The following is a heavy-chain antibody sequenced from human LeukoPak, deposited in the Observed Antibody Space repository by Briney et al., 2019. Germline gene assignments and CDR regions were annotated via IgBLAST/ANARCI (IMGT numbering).Heavy chain of an antibody. D-gene: IGHD1-26*01. J-gene: IGHJ3*02. Sequence: GSLRLSCAASGFTFSSYGMHWVRQAPGKGLERVAVISYDGSNKYYADSVKGRFAISRDNSKNTLYLQMNSLRAEDTAVYYCARYTTNDAFDIWGQGTMVTVSS. CDR2: ISYDGSNK. CDR1: GFTFSSYG. V-gene: IGHV3-30*03. CDR3: ARYTTNDAFDI.